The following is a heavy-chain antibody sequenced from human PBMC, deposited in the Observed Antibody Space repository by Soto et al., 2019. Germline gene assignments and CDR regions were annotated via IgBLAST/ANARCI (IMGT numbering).Heavy chain of an antibody. CDR3: SSVGATEGFEY. V-gene: IGHV3-33*01. Sequence: QVQLMESGGGVVQPGRSLRLSCAASGLTFGRNAIHWVRQAPGKGLEWVAGISSDGRNKFYGDPVKGRFTISRDNSESTVYMEMNTLRAEDMAVYYCSSVGATEGFEYWGQGTLFTVSS. J-gene: IGHJ4*02. D-gene: IGHD1-26*01. CDR2: ISSDGRNK. CDR1: GLTFGRNA.